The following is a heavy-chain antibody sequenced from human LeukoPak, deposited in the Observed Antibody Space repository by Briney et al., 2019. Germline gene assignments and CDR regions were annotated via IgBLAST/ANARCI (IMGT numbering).Heavy chain of an antibody. Sequence: GGSLRLSCAASGFRFSGHYMSWIRQAPGKGLEWISYITNSGDFVNYADSVKGRFTISRDNAKNSLYLQMNSLRAEDTAVHYCAREARATPDFWGQGTVVTVSS. V-gene: IGHV3-11*01. D-gene: IGHD1-26*01. CDR2: ITNSGDFV. CDR3: AREARATPDF. J-gene: IGHJ4*02. CDR1: GFRFSGHY.